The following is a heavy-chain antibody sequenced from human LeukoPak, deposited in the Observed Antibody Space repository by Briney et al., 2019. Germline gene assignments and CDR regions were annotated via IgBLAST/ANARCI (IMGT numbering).Heavy chain of an antibody. CDR2: ISEVGEET. D-gene: IGHD6-19*01. V-gene: IGHV3-23*01. J-gene: IGHJ4*02. Sequence: GGSLRLSCAVSGFSFSTIGMSWVRQAPGKGLEWVSTISEVGEETYYANSVKGRFTISRDNSRNTLYLQMNSLRAEDTAVYYCAKSGWLDNLGQGTLVTVSS. CDR1: GFSFSTIG. CDR3: AKSGWLDN.